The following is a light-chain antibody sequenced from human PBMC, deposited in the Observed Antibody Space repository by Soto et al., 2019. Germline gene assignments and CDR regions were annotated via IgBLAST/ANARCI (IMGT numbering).Light chain of an antibody. Sequence: EIVLTQSPATLSLSPGEXATLSCRASQSVSSYLAWYQQKPGQAPRLLIYDASTRATGIPARFSGSGSGTDFTLTISSLEVEDSAVYYCLQRSNWLTFGPGTKVDIK. V-gene: IGKV3-11*01. CDR1: QSVSSY. CDR3: LQRSNWLT. CDR2: DAS. J-gene: IGKJ3*01.